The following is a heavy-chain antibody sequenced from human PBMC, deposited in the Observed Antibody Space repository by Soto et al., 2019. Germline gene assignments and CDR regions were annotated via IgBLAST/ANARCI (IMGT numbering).Heavy chain of an antibody. CDR3: AKDLEPKLYYYYYYGMDV. CDR2: ISYDGSNK. D-gene: IGHD1-1*01. V-gene: IGHV3-30*18. Sequence: GVSLRLSCAASGFTFSSYAMHWVRQAPGKRLEWVAVISYDGSNKYYADSVKGRFTISRDNSKNTLYLQMNSLRAEDTAVYYYAKDLEPKLYYYYYYGMDVWGQGTTVTVSS. CDR1: GFTFSSYA. J-gene: IGHJ6*02.